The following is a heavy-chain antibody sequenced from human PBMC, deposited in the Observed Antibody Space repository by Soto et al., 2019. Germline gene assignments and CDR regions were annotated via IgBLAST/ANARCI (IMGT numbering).Heavy chain of an antibody. J-gene: IGHJ6*02. Sequence: SVKVSCKASGGTFSSYAISWVRQAPGQGLEWMGGIIPIFDRANYAKKFQCRGTMTADKATRTADWRRSSLRSEDTAVYYGASQGAPRAATREDYYGMDGWGQGTTVTVSS. CDR3: ASQGAPRAATREDYYGMDG. D-gene: IGHD6-25*01. CDR2: IIPIFDRA. CDR1: GGTFSSYA. V-gene: IGHV1-69*06.